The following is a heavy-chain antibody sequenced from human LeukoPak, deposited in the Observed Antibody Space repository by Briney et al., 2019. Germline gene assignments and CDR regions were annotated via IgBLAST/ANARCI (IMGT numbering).Heavy chain of an antibody. CDR1: GFTFSSYW. D-gene: IGHD3-10*01. CDR2: IKQDGSEK. Sequence: GGFLRLSCAASGFTFSSYWMSWVRQAPGKGLEWVANIKQDGSEKYYVDSVKGRFTISRDNAKNSLYLQMNSLRAEDTAVYYCARDRGGSGSYYNALKYWGQGTLVTVSS. V-gene: IGHV3-7*01. CDR3: ARDRGGSGSYYNALKY. J-gene: IGHJ4*02.